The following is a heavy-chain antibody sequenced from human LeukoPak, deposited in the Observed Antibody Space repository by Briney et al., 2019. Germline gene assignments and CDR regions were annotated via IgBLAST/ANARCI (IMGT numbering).Heavy chain of an antibody. CDR1: GFTFSSAS. V-gene: IGHV3-21*01. Sequence: GGSLRLSCAASGFTFSSASMNWVRQAPGKGLEWVACISSSTNCINYEDSVKERLIITRDNAKNSLHLLMNGLRAEDSAVYYCARASDIVVSYNIYYFDYWGQGTLVTVSS. J-gene: IGHJ4*02. CDR3: ARASDIVVSYNIYYFDY. CDR2: ISSSTNCI. D-gene: IGHD2-2*01.